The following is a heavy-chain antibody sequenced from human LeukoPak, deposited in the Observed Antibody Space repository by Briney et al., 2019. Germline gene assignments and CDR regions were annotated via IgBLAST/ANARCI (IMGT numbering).Heavy chain of an antibody. J-gene: IGHJ4*02. D-gene: IGHD6-13*01. Sequence: TSETVSLTCTVSGGSISGYYCSWIRQPPGEGLEWIGYIYYSGSTNYNPSLKSRVTISVDTSKNQFSLKLSSVTAADTAVYYCASHSIAAAFDYWGQGTLVTVSS. V-gene: IGHV4-59*08. CDR2: IYYSGST. CDR3: ASHSIAAAFDY. CDR1: GGSISGYY.